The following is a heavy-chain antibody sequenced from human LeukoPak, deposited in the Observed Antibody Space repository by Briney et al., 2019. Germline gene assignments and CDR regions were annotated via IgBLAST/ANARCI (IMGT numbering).Heavy chain of an antibody. CDR2: IQRKTDGGTT. CDR3: TTENIVATIGDF. J-gene: IGHJ4*02. V-gene: IGHV3-15*01. D-gene: IGHD5-12*01. Sequence: PGGSLRLSCTASGFTFTNAWMSGVRQAPGKGLEGVGRIQRKTDGGTTDYAAPVKGRFTISRDDVKNTLYLQMTTLKTEDTAVYYCTTENIVATIGDFWGQGTLVTVSS. CDR1: GFTFTNAW.